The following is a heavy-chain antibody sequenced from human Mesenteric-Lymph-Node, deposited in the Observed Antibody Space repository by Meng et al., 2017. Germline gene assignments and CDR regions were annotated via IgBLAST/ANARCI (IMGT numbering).Heavy chain of an antibody. J-gene: IGHJ4*02. Sequence: LVKAAAEGKKPGFSVKVSCKGSGGTFSSYAISWVRQAPGQGLEWMGGIIPIFGTANYAQKFQGRVTITADESTSTAYMELSSLRSEDTAVYYCARAEAIKYYDILTGYGYWGQRTLVTVSS. D-gene: IGHD3-9*01. CDR3: ARAEAIKYYDILTGYGY. CDR2: IIPIFGTA. CDR1: GGTFSSYA. V-gene: IGHV1-69*01.